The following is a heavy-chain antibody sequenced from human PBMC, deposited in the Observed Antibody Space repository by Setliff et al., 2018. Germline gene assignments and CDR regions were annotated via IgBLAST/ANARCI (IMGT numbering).Heavy chain of an antibody. CDR3: ARHKSNGSGSYPSLYMDV. Sequence: SETLSLTCRVSGGSISSGNYYWGLIRQPPGKGLEWVATIYHSGSTYSNPSLKSRLIISVDAPDNQFSVKLSSVTAADTAVYYCARHKSNGSGSYPSLYMDVWGKGIMVTVS. V-gene: IGHV4-39*01. CDR1: GGSISSGNYY. J-gene: IGHJ6*03. D-gene: IGHD3-10*01. CDR2: IYHSGST.